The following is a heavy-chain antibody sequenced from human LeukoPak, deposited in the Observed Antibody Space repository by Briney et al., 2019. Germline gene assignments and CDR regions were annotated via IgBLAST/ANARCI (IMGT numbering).Heavy chain of an antibody. Sequence: GASVKVSCKASGYTFISYYMHWVRQAPGQGLEWMGRIIPIFGTANYAQKFQGRVTITTDESTSTAYMELSSLRSEDTAVYYCARAGYMDGYDWAAPIQWGSWGQGTLVTVSS. D-gene: IGHD5-12*01. CDR2: IIPIFGTA. CDR3: ARAGYMDGYDWAAPIQWGS. CDR1: GYTFISYY. J-gene: IGHJ4*02. V-gene: IGHV1-69*05.